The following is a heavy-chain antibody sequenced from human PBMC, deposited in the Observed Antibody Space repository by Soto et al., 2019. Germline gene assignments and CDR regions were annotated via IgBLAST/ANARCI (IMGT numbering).Heavy chain of an antibody. CDR3: ANVLMVYAPYNWFDP. V-gene: IGHV1-69*13. D-gene: IGHD2-8*01. CDR2: IIPIFGTA. Sequence: SVKVSCKASGGTFSSYAISWVRQAPGQGLEWMGGIIPIFGTANYAQKFQGRVTITADESTSTAYMELSSLRSEDTAVYYCANVLMVYAPYNWFDPWGQGTLVTVSS. J-gene: IGHJ5*02. CDR1: GGTFSSYA.